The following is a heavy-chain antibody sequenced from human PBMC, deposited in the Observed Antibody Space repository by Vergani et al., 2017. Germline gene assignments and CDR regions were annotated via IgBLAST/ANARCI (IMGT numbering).Heavy chain of an antibody. V-gene: IGHV1-46*01. CDR1: GYTFTSYA. J-gene: IGHJ3*02. Sequence: QVQLVQSGAEVKKPGASVKVSCKASGYTFTSYAMHWVRQAPGQRLEWMGWINPSGGSTSYAQKFQGRVTMTRDTSTSTVYMELSSLRSEDTAVYYCARRVTMIVVAYDAFDIWGQGTMVTVSS. CDR2: INPSGGST. CDR3: ARRVTMIVVAYDAFDI. D-gene: IGHD3-22*01.